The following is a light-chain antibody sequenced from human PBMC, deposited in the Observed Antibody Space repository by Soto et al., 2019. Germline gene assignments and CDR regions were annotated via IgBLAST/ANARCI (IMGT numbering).Light chain of an antibody. CDR2: EVS. CDR3: NSYTGSGIV. Sequence: QSVLTQPASVSWSPGQSITISCTGTSSDVGGYNYVSWYQHHPGKAPKLMIYEVSNRPSGVSYRFSGSKSGNTASLTISGLQAEDEADYYCNSYTGSGIVFGTGTKSPS. V-gene: IGLV2-14*01. CDR1: SSDVGGYNY. J-gene: IGLJ1*01.